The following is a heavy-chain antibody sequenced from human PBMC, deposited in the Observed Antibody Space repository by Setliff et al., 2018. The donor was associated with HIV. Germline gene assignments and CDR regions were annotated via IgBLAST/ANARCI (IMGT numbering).Heavy chain of an antibody. D-gene: IGHD3-22*01. CDR3: AKCSEMLGTPATSSGYYCGWFDP. CDR2: FDPEERDT. V-gene: IGHV1-24*01. CDR1: GYTLIELS. J-gene: IGHJ5*02. Sequence: GASVKVSCKVSGYTLIELSIHWVRQAPGKGLEWLGGFDPEERDTNYAQKFQGRFTMTEDTSTDTAYMELSRLRSEDTAVYYCAKCSEMLGTPATSSGYYCGWFDPWGQGTLVTVSS.